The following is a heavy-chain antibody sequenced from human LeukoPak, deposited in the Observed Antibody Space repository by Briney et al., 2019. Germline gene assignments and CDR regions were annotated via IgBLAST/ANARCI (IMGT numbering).Heavy chain of an antibody. CDR2: INLDGSEK. CDR1: GFTFSTYW. Sequence: GGSLRLSCAASGFTFSTYWMSWVRQAPGKGLEWVANINLDGSEKYYVDSVEGRFTISRDNAKNSLYLQMDSLRAEDTALYYCVRAVRAALNYWGQGTLVTVSS. J-gene: IGHJ4*02. D-gene: IGHD6-25*01. CDR3: VRAVRAALNY. V-gene: IGHV3-7*01.